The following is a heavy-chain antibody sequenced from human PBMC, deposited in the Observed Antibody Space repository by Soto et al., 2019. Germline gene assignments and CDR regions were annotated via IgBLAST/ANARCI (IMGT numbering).Heavy chain of an antibody. CDR3: GKAVLLWFGESEDYYFDY. CDR1: GFTFSSYA. V-gene: IGHV3-23*01. Sequence: GGALRLSCAASGFTFSSYAMSLVRQSPGKGLEWVSAISVSGGSTYYADSVKGRFTISRDNSKNTLYLQMNSLRAEDTAVYYCGKAVLLWFGESEDYYFDYWVQGTLVT. J-gene: IGHJ4*02. D-gene: IGHD3-10*01. CDR2: ISVSGGST.